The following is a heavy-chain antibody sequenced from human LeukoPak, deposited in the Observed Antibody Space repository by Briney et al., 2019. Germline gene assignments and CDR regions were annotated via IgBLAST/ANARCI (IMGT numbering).Heavy chain of an antibody. D-gene: IGHD3-3*01. V-gene: IGHV1-46*01. CDR3: ARVGSITIFGVAPQTGYFDL. CDR2: INPSGGST. CDR1: GYTFTSYY. J-gene: IGHJ2*01. Sequence: ASVKVSCKASGYTFTSYYMHWVRQAPGQGLEWMGIINPSGGSTSYAQKFQGRVTMTRDTSTSTVYMELSSLRSEDTAVYYCARVGSITIFGVAPQTGYFDLWVRGTLVTVSS.